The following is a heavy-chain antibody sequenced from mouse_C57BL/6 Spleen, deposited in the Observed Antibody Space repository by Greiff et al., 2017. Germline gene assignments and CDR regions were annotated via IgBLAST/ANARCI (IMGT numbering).Heavy chain of an antibody. CDR1: GYAFSSSW. CDR3: AREDGSSLYYAMDY. CDR2: IYPGDGDT. J-gene: IGHJ4*01. V-gene: IGHV1-82*01. D-gene: IGHD1-1*01. Sequence: VQLQESGPELVKPGASVKISCKASGYAFSSSWMNWVKQRPGKGLEWIGRIYPGDGDTNYNGKFKGKATLTADKSSSPAYMQLSSLTSEDSAVYFCAREDGSSLYYAMDYWGQGTSVTVSS.